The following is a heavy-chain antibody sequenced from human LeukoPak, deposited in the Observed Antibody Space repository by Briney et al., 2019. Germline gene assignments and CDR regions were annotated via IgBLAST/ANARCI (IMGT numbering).Heavy chain of an antibody. CDR1: GFTFSNLE. J-gene: IGHJ4*02. V-gene: IGHV3-48*03. CDR2: ISSSGSTI. Sequence: GSLRLSFAASGFTFSNLEMNWVRQAPGKGLEWVSYISSSGSTIYYADSVQGRFTISRDNAKNSLYLQMNSLRAEDTAVYFCASVAVTGTYFDCWGQGTLVTVSS. D-gene: IGHD6-19*01. CDR3: ASVAVTGTYFDC.